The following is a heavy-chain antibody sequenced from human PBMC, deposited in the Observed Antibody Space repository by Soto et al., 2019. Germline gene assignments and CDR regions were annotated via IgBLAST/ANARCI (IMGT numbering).Heavy chain of an antibody. CDR2: ISYDGSNK. D-gene: IGHD3-3*01. J-gene: IGHJ5*02. Sequence: QVQLVESGGGVVQPGRSLRLSCAASGFTFSSYGMHWVRQAPGKGLEWVAVISYDGSNKYYADSVKGRFTISRDNSKNTLYLKMNSLRAEDTAVYYCAKGNVLRFLEWLLWAWFDPWGQGTLVTVSS. CDR1: GFTFSSYG. V-gene: IGHV3-30*18. CDR3: AKGNVLRFLEWLLWAWFDP.